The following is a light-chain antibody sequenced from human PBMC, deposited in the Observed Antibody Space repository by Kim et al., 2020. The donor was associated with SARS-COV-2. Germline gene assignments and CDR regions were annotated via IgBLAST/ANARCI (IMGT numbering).Light chain of an antibody. CDR1: KSVSNY. J-gene: IGKJ4*01. V-gene: IGKV3-11*01. CDR3: QQRSNWPPLT. Sequence: PGEKASPACRASKSVSNYLNGYQQKPGQAPRLLIYDASNRATGIPARFSGSGSGTDFTLTISSLEPEDFAVYYGQQRSNWPPLTFGGGTKVDIK. CDR2: DAS.